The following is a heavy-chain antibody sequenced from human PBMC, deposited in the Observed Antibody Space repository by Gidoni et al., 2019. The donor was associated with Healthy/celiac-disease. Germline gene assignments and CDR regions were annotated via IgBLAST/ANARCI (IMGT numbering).Heavy chain of an antibody. J-gene: IGHJ2*01. CDR1: GLTVGSTY. V-gene: IGHV3-66*01. CDR3: ARDGAHYDSSGYYFEGYFDL. Sequence: EVQLVESGGGLVQPGGSLRLACAASGLTVGSTYISWVRQAPGRGLGWVSVIESGGSTYYADSVKGRFTISIDNSKNTLYLQMNSLRAEDTAVYYCARDGAHYDSSGYYFEGYFDLWGRGTLVTVSS. CDR2: IESGGST. D-gene: IGHD3-22*01.